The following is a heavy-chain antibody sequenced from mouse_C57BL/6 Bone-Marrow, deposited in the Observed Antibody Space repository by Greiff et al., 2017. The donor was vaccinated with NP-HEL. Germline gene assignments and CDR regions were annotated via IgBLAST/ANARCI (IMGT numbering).Heavy chain of an antibody. CDR3: ARGGLRRGYYYAMDY. Sequence: VQLQQSGPVLVKPGASVKMSCKASGYTFTDYYMNWVKQSHGKSLEWIGVINPYNGGTSYNQKFKGKATLTVDKSSSTAYMELNSLTSEDSAVYYGARGGLRRGYYYAMDYWGQGTSVTVSS. CDR2: INPYNGGT. CDR1: GYTFTDYY. D-gene: IGHD2-4*01. J-gene: IGHJ4*01. V-gene: IGHV1-19*01.